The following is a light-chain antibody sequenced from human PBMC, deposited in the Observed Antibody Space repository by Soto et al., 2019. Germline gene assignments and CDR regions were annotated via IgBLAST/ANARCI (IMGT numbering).Light chain of an antibody. CDR2: GAS. CDR1: QSVSSSY. CDR3: QHYGSSPHT. Sequence: EIVLTQSPGTLSLSPGERATLSCRASQSVSSSYLAWYQHKPGQAPRLLIYGASSRAPGIPGWFSGSGSGTDFTLTISRLEPEDFAVYYCQHYGSSPHTFGQGTKLEIK. J-gene: IGKJ2*01. V-gene: IGKV3-20*01.